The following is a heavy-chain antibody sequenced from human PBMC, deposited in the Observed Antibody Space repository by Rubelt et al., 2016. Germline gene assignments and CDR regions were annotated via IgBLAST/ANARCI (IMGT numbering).Heavy chain of an antibody. J-gene: IGHJ3*02. CDR3: AGNIVGATFSLLRRTGKNDAFDI. Sequence: VKVSCKASGYTFTGYYMHWVRQAPGQGLEWMGRINPNSGGTNYAQKFQGRVTMTRDTSISTAYMELSSLRSEDTAVYYCAGNIVGATFSLLRRTGKNDAFDIWGQGTMVTVSS. CDR2: INPNSGGT. V-gene: IGHV1-2*06. CDR1: GYTFTGYY. D-gene: IGHD1-26*01.